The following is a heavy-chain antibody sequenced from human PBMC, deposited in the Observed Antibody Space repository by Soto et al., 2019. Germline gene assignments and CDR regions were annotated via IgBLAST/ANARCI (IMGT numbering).Heavy chain of an antibody. V-gene: IGHV3-48*03. CDR1: GFTFSSYE. J-gene: IGHJ5*02. CDR2: ISSSGSTI. D-gene: IGHD5-18*01. Sequence: PGGSLRLSCAASGFTFSSYEMNWVRQAPGKGLEWVSYISSSGSTIYYADSVKGRFTISRDNAENSLYLQMNSLRAEDTAVYYCAASGGIQLWSSFSNWFDPWGQGTLVTVSS. CDR3: AASGGIQLWSSFSNWFDP.